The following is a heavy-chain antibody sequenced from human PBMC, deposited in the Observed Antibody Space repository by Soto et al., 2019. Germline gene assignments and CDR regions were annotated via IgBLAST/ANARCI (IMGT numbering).Heavy chain of an antibody. CDR1: GFTFSSYW. Sequence: SLRLSCAASGFTFSSYWMHWVRQAPGKGLVWVSRINGDGSSTNYADSVKGRFTISRDNDKNTLYLQMNSLRAEDTAVYYCARGARNFYYFDYWGQGALVTVSS. J-gene: IGHJ4*02. V-gene: IGHV3-74*01. D-gene: IGHD1-7*01. CDR3: ARGARNFYYFDY. CDR2: INGDGSST.